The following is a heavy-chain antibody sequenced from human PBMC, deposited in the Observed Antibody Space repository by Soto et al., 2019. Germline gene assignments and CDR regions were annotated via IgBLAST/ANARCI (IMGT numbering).Heavy chain of an antibody. CDR2: SYYSGSA. D-gene: IGHD2-2*01. Sequence: QVQLQESGPGLVKPSDTLSLICAVSGYSISSSHWWGWIRQPPGKGLEWIGNSYYSGSAYYNPSLKSRVTMSVDTSKNQFSLKLTSVTAVDTAVYYCARGDYAKAFDIWGQGTTVTVSS. J-gene: IGHJ3*02. CDR1: GYSISSSHW. CDR3: ARGDYAKAFDI. V-gene: IGHV4-28*03.